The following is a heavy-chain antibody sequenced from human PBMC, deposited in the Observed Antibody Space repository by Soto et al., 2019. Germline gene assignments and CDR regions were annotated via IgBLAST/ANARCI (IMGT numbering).Heavy chain of an antibody. J-gene: IGHJ4*02. V-gene: IGHV3-33*01. CDR3: ARGLGGSGSYITQRKEYYFDY. Sequence: GGSLRLSCAASGFTFSSYGMHWVRQAPGKGLEWVAVIWYDGSNKYYADSVKGRFTISRDNSKNTLYLQMNSLRAEDTAVYYCARGLGGSGSYITQRKEYYFDYWGQGTLVTVSS. D-gene: IGHD3-10*01. CDR1: GFTFSSYG. CDR2: IWYDGSNK.